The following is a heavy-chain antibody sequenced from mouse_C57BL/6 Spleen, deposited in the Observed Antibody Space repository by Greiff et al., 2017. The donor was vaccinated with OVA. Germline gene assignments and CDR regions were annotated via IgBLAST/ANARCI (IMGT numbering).Heavy chain of an antibody. V-gene: IGHV2-3*01. Sequence: QVQLKQSGPGLVAPSQRLSITCTVSGFSLTSYGVSWVRQPPGKGLEWLGVIWGDGSTNYPSALISRMRLSKDKPTCQVVLKLNSQQTDDTSTDYFAKGFYDYYAMDYWGQGTSVTVSS. CDR3: AKGFYDYYAMDY. CDR2: IWGDGST. D-gene: IGHD2-3*01. J-gene: IGHJ4*01. CDR1: GFSLTSYG.